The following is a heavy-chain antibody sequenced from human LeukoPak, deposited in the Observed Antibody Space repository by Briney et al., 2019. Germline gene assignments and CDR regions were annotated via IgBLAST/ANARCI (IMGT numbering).Heavy chain of an antibody. D-gene: IGHD3-10*01. CDR2: IYYSGST. CDR1: GGSISSSSYY. V-gene: IGHV4-39*01. CDR3: AKTKYYYISRSWGPPYYFDY. Sequence: SETLSLTCTVSGGSISSSSYYWGWIRQPPGKGLEWIGSIYYSGSTYYNPSLKSRVTISVDTSKNQFSLKLSSVTAADTAVYYCAKTKYYYISRSWGPPYYFDYGGREPLVTAPS. J-gene: IGHJ4*02.